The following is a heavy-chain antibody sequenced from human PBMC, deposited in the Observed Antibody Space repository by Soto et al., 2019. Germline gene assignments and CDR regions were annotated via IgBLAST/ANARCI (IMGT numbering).Heavy chain of an antibody. Sequence: GGSLRLSCAASGFTFSSYGMHWVRQAPGKGLEWVAVIWYDGSNKYYADSVKGRFTISRDNSKNTLYLQMNSLRAEDTAVYYCARDRSAKFLEHIDYWGQGTLVTVSS. CDR2: IWYDGSNK. V-gene: IGHV3-33*01. CDR3: ARDRSAKFLEHIDY. D-gene: IGHD3-3*01. CDR1: GFTFSSYG. J-gene: IGHJ4*02.